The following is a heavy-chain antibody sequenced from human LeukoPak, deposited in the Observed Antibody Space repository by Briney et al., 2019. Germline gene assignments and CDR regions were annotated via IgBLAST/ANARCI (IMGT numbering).Heavy chain of an antibody. CDR3: ATGYSSSWYIDY. Sequence: ASVKVSCKVSGYTPTELSMHWVRQAPGKGLEWMGGFDPEDGETIYAQKFQGRVTMTEDTSTDTAYMELSSLRSEDTAVYYCATGYSSSWYIDYWGQGTLVTVSS. CDR2: FDPEDGET. J-gene: IGHJ4*02. D-gene: IGHD6-13*01. V-gene: IGHV1-24*01. CDR1: GYTPTELS.